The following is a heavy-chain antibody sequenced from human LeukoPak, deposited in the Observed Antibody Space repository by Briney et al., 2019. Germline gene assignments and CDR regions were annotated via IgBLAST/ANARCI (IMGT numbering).Heavy chain of an antibody. CDR2: IKPSGGNT. D-gene: IGHD5-12*01. V-gene: IGHV1-46*01. CDR1: GYSFTSYN. CDR3: AREPDIVATTSFDY. Sequence: ASVKVSCKTSGYSFTSYNLHWVRQAPGQRLEWMGIIKPSGGNTNYAQKFQGRVTMTRDTSTSTVYMELSSLRSEDTAVYYCAREPDIVATTSFDYWGQGTLVTVSS. J-gene: IGHJ4*02.